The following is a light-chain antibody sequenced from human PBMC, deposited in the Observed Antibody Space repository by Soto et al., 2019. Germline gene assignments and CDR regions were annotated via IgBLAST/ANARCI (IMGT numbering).Light chain of an antibody. Sequence: DLQMTQSPSSLSASVGDRVTIACRASQSISSYLSWYQQKLGKAPKLLIYSASSLQSEVPSRFSGSGSGTDFTLTISSLQSEDYATYYCQKTYTIPGTFGQGTKVHIK. CDR1: QSISSY. J-gene: IGKJ1*01. CDR2: SAS. V-gene: IGKV1-39*01. CDR3: QKTYTIPGT.